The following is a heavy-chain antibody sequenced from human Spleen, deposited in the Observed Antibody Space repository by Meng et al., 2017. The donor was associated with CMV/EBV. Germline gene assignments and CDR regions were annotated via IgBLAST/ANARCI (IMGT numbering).Heavy chain of an antibody. V-gene: IGHV3-23*03. CDR3: AKGTYFVSGNYYTLSDFDY. Sequence: GGSLRLSCAASGFTFSSYDMHWVRQPPGKGLEWVSYSGGYSTHYADSVKGRFTISRDNSKYTLYLQMNSLRAEDTAVYYCAKGTYFVSGNYYTLSDFDYWGQGTLVTVSS. CDR2: YSGGYST. J-gene: IGHJ4*02. CDR1: GFTFSSYD. D-gene: IGHD3-10*01.